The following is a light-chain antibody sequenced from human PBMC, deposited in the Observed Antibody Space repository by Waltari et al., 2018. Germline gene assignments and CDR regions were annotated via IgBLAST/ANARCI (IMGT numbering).Light chain of an antibody. J-gene: IGLJ2*01. V-gene: IGLV7-46*01. CDR2: DTN. CDR1: AGAVTRSHY. CDR3: LLTYSGAVV. Sequence: QAVVTQEPSLTVSPGGTVTLPCGSSAGAVTRSHYPSWFQQKSGQAPRRLIFDTNSKDSSTPARFSGSLPGARAALTLSGAQREDEAEYFCLLTYSGAVVFGGGTKLTVL.